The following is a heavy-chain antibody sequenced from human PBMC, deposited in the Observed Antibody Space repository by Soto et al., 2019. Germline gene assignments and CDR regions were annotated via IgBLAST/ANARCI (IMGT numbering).Heavy chain of an antibody. CDR3: ARGMTTVTTLDY. CDR1: GGSISSGGYS. J-gene: IGHJ4*02. CDR2: IYHSGST. V-gene: IGHV4-30-2*01. D-gene: IGHD4-4*01. Sequence: QLQLQESGSGLVKPSQTLSLTCAVSGGSISSGGYSWSWIRQPPGKGLEWVGYIYHSGSTYYNPSLKSRITISIDRSKNQLSLKLSSVTAADTAVYYCARGMTTVTTLDYWGQGTLVTVSS.